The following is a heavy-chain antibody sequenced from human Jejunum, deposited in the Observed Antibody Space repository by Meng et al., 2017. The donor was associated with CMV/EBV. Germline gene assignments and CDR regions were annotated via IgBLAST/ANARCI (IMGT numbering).Heavy chain of an antibody. CDR1: AFTFSSYG. CDR2: ISYDESNK. D-gene: IGHD3-22*01. Sequence: ASAFTFSSYGMHWVRQAPGKGLEWVALISYDESNKHYADSVKGRFSISRDNSKNTLYLQMNSLRIEDTAVYYCARGGYYYDRSGFSAWGQGTLVTVSS. CDR3: ARGGYYYDRSGFSA. V-gene: IGHV3-30*03. J-gene: IGHJ5*02.